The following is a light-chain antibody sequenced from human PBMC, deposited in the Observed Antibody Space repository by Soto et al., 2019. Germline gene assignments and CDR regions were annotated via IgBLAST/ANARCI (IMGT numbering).Light chain of an antibody. V-gene: IGKV3-20*01. J-gene: IGKJ1*01. CDR1: ESVSSNY. CDR2: GAS. CDR3: QQYGSSLWT. Sequence: EIVLTQSPGTLSLSPGERATLSCRASESVSSNYLGWYQQKPGQAPRLLIYGASRRATGIPDRFSGSGSGTDFTLTISRLEPEDFALYYCQQYGSSLWTFGQGTKVDIK.